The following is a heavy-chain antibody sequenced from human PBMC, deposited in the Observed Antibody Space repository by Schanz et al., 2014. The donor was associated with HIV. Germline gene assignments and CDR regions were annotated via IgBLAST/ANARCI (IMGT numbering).Heavy chain of an antibody. D-gene: IGHD1-20*01. V-gene: IGHV3-74*01. CDR1: GFTFSSYR. CDR3: AKTSITLGMDV. Sequence: EVQLVESGGGLVQPGGSLRLSCAASGFTFSSYRMHWVRHAPGKGLVWVSRISGGSGSTFYADSGKGRFTISRVNSKNTLYLQMNSLRAEDTAIYYCAKTSITLGMDVWGQGTTVTVSS. J-gene: IGHJ6*02. CDR2: ISGGSGST.